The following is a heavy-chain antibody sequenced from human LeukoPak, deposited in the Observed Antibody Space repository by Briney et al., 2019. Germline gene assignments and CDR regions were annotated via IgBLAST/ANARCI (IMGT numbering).Heavy chain of an antibody. CDR3: ARPNTTSYYDSRGYDAFDV. CDR2: IYPDDSDT. V-gene: IGHV5-51*01. D-gene: IGHD3-22*01. Sequence: GESLKISCEGSGYKFNAYWIAWVRQMPRKGLEWMGIIYPDDSDTRYSPSFQGQVTISADKSVSIAYLQWRSLKASDTAMYYCARPNTTSYYDSRGYDAFDVWGQGTMVIVSS. CDR1: GYKFNAYW. J-gene: IGHJ3*01.